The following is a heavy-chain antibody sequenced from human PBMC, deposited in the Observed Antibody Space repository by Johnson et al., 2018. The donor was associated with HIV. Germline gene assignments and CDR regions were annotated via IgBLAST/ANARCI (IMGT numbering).Heavy chain of an antibody. CDR2: IRYDGNSK. CDR3: ARGCRDGYTCDVFDV. Sequence: MPLVESGGGLVKPGGSLRLSCVASGFVFSSYNMHWVRQAPGKGLEWVAFIRYDGNSKYYADSVKGRFTISRDNSKNTLYLQMNSLRAEDTAVYFCARGCRDGYTCDVFDVWGQGTRVTVSS. V-gene: IGHV3-30*02. J-gene: IGHJ3*01. D-gene: IGHD5-24*01. CDR1: GFVFSSYN.